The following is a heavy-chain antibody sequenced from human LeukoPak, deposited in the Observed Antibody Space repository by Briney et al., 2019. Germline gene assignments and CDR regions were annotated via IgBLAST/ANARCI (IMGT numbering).Heavy chain of an antibody. J-gene: IGHJ5*02. CDR2: MYSSGSP. D-gene: IGHD5-12*01. V-gene: IGHV4-4*07. CDR3: ARDMVAMRPNKWFDP. Sequence: SETLSLTCNVSGGSISDYYWHWIRQPAGKGLEWIGFMYSSGSPYYNPSLRSRVTLSVDTSKNQFFLKLKSVTAAGTAVYYCARDMVAMRPNKWFDPWGQGVLVTVSS. CDR1: GGSISDYY.